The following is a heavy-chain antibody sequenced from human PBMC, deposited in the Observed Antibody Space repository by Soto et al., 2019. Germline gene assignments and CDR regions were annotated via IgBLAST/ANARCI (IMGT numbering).Heavy chain of an antibody. CDR1: GGSISSYY. Sequence: SETLSLTCTVSGGSISSYYWSWIRQPAGKGLEWIGRIYTSGSTNYNPSLKSRVTMSVDTSKNQFSLKLSSVTAADTAVYYCARDGLEAHYDYYYGMDVWGQGTTVTVSS. V-gene: IGHV4-4*07. J-gene: IGHJ6*02. CDR2: IYTSGST. D-gene: IGHD6-6*01. CDR3: ARDGLEAHYDYYYGMDV.